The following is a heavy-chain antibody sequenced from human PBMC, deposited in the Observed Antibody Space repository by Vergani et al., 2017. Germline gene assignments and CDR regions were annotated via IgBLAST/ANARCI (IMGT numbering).Heavy chain of an antibody. CDR3: ARLVSNEFQE. CDR1: GGSVSSGIYS. V-gene: IGHV4-61*10. J-gene: IGHJ4*02. D-gene: IGHD4-11*01. CDR2: IYYSGRA. Sequence: QVQLQESGPGLVKPSETLSLTFTVSGGSVSSGIYSWSWIRQPAGKGLEWIGYIYYSGRANYNPSLKSRVTISVDTSKSQFSLNMSSVTAADTAVYYCARLVSNEFQEWGLGTLVTVSS.